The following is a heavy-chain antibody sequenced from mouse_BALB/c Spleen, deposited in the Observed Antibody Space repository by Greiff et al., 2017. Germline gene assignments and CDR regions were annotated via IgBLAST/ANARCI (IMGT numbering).Heavy chain of an antibody. CDR1: GFAFSSYD. Sequence: EVQVVESGGGLVKPGGSLKLSCAASGFAFSSYDMSWVRQTPEKRLEWVAYISSGGGSTYYPDTVKGRFTISRDNAKNTLYLQMSSLKSEDTAMYYCAREGYSSWFAYWGQGTLVTVSA. CDR3: AREGYSSWFAY. D-gene: IGHD3-1*01. J-gene: IGHJ3*01. CDR2: ISSGGGST. V-gene: IGHV5-12-1*01.